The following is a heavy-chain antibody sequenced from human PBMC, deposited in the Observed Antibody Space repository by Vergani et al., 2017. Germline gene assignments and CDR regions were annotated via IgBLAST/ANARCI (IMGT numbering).Heavy chain of an antibody. D-gene: IGHD4-11*01. CDR3: ARQAPDYKNAFDI. CDR1: GYSFTSYW. J-gene: IGHJ3*02. V-gene: IGHV5-51*01. Sequence: EVQLVQSGAEVKKPGESLKISCKGSGYSFTSYWIGWVRQMTGKGLEWMGIIYPGDSDTRYSPSFQGQVTISADKAISTAYLQWSSLKASDTAMYYCARQAPDYKNAFDIWGQGTMVTVSS. CDR2: IYPGDSDT.